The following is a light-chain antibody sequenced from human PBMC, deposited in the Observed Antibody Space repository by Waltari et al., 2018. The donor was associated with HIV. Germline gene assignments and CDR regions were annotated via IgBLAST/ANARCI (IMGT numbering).Light chain of an antibody. V-gene: IGLV2-11*01. CDR2: DVS. J-gene: IGLJ3*02. Sequence: QSALTQPPSVSGSPGQSVTISCTGTTSDVGAYNFVSWYQQHPGKAPKVLIYDVSKRPSGVPDRVSGSKSGNPASLTISGLQAEDETDYYCCSYAGSYTWVFGGGTKLTVL. CDR3: CSYAGSYTWV. CDR1: TSDVGAYNF.